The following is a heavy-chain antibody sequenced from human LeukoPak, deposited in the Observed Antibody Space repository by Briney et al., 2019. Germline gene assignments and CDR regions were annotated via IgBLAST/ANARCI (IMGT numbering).Heavy chain of an antibody. J-gene: IGHJ6*02. CDR3: ARNNGMDV. CDR2: VNRDGSET. CDR1: GFTFSSFS. Sequence: GGSLRLSCAASGFTFSSFSMTWVRQVPGRGPEWVANVNRDGSETYYLDSVKGRFTISKDNAKNSLYLQMNSLRAEDTALYHCARNNGMDVWGQGTTVIVSS. V-gene: IGHV3-7*03.